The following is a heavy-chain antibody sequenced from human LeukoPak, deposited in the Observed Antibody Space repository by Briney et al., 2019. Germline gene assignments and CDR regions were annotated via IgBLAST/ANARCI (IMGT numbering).Heavy chain of an antibody. V-gene: IGHV3-69-1*01. Sequence: PGGSLRLSCAASGFTFSDYYMNWVPQAPGKGLEWVSSISSSSTIYYADSVKGRFTISRDNAKNSLYLQMNSLRAEDTAVYYCASNLAGYSSSWTLGYWGQGTLSPSPQ. CDR1: GFTFSDYY. J-gene: IGHJ4*02. D-gene: IGHD6-13*01. CDR2: ISSSSTI. CDR3: ASNLAGYSSSWTLGY.